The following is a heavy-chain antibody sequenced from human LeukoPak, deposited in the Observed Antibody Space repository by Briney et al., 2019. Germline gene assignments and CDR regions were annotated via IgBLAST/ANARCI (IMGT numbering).Heavy chain of an antibody. CDR3: VGTKQWLAFDN. CDR2: IHYSGNT. J-gene: IGHJ4*02. D-gene: IGHD6-19*01. V-gene: IGHV4-59*08. CDR1: GASFSSYY. Sequence: SETLSLTCIVSGASFSSYYWSWIRQSPGKELEWIGYIHYSGNTNYNPSLESRLTMSVDTSKNQFSLKLNSVTAADTAVYYCVGTKQWLAFDNWGQGTLVTVSS.